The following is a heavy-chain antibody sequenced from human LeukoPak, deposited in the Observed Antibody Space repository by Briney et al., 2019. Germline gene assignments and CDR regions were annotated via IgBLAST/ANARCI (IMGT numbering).Heavy chain of an antibody. CDR1: GFSLSDYT. D-gene: IGHD5-18*01. Sequence: GGSLRLSCAASGFSLSDYTMNWVRQAPGKGLEWVSSISYSSSSIYYADSVKGRFTISRDNAKNSLYLQMGSLRAEDMAVYYCARDLSGYSYGFDYWGQGTLVTVSS. V-gene: IGHV3-21*01. CDR2: ISYSSSSI. CDR3: ARDLSGYSYGFDY. J-gene: IGHJ4*02.